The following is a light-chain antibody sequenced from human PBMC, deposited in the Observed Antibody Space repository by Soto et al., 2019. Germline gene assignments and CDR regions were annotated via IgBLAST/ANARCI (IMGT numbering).Light chain of an antibody. V-gene: IGKV3-20*01. J-gene: IGKJ3*01. CDR1: QSVSSSY. CDR2: GAS. CDR3: QQYGSSPFT. Sequence: EIVLTQSPGTLSLSPGERATLSCRASQSVSSSYLAWYQQKPGQAPRLLIYGASSRATGIPDRFSGSGSGTDFTLTISRLEPEDFAVYYCQQYGSSPFTFCTGTKVDIK.